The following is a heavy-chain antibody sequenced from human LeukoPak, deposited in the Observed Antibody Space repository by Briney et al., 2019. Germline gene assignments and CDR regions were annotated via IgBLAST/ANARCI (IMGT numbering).Heavy chain of an antibody. D-gene: IGHD3-22*01. CDR2: VNPNSGGT. CDR3: ARDYYDSSGYFLGDY. CDR1: GYTFTGCY. J-gene: IGHJ4*02. Sequence: ASVKVSCKASGYTFTGCYMHWVRQAPGQGLEWMGWVNPNSGGTNYAQKFQGRVTMTRDTSISTAYMALSRLRSDDAAVYYCARDYYDSSGYFLGDYWGQGTLVTVSS. V-gene: IGHV1-2*02.